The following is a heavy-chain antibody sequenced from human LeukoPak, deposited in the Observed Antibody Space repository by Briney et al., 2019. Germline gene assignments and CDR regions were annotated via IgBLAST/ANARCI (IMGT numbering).Heavy chain of an antibody. Sequence: ASVKVSCKASGGTFSSYAISWVRQAPGQGLEWMGGIIPIFGTANYAQKFQGRVTITTDESTSTAYMELSSLRSEDTAVYYCARILGRSLLLRADHWFDPWGQGTLVTVSS. CDR1: GGTFSSYA. CDR2: IIPIFGTA. CDR3: ARILGRSLLLRADHWFDP. V-gene: IGHV1-69*05. D-gene: IGHD2-21*01. J-gene: IGHJ5*02.